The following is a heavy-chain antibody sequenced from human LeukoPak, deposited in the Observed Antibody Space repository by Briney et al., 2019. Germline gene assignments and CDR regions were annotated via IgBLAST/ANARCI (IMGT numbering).Heavy chain of an antibody. D-gene: IGHD3-22*01. CDR2: IYPDGRI. J-gene: IGHJ4*02. CDR1: SGSMTDSC. V-gene: IGHV4-59*12. Sequence: PSETLSLTCSVSSGSMTDSCWSWFRQAPGKGFEWLGFIYPDGRIEYSPSLRSRVTFSVATSKLEATVRLSSVTASDTAVYYCTREGYDRSGYSLDFWGQGTLVTVSS. CDR3: TREGYDRSGYSLDF.